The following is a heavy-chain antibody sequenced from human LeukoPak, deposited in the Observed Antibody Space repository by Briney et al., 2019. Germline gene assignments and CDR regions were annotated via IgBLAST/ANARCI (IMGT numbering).Heavy chain of an antibody. CDR2: ISYDGSNK. D-gene: IGHD1-26*01. CDR1: GFTFSSYA. J-gene: IGHJ4*02. V-gene: IGHV3-30*04. Sequence: GGSLRLSCAASGFTFSSYAMHWVRQAPGKGLEWVAVISYDGSNKYYADSVKGRFTISRDNSKNTLYLQMNSLRAEDTAVYYCASTHSFLFDYWGQGTLVTVPS. CDR3: ASTHSFLFDY.